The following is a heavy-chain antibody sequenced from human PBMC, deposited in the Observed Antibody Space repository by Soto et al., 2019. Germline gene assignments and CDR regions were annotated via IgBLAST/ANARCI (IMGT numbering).Heavy chain of an antibody. CDR1: GFTLSTYS. CDR2: ISKSSTTI. Sequence: GGSLRLSRIASGFTLSTYSMTWVRQAPGKGLEWLSYISKSSTTINYADSVKGRFTISRDNAKNSVYLEMSSLRDEDSAVYYCARDPPNFYYYGMDVWGQGTTVTVSS. V-gene: IGHV3-48*02. J-gene: IGHJ6*02. CDR3: ARDPPNFYYYGMDV.